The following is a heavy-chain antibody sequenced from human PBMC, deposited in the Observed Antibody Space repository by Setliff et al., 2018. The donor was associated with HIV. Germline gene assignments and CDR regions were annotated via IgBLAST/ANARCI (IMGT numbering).Heavy chain of an antibody. J-gene: IGHJ6*03. CDR1: GGSISSYY. CDR2: IYYSGST. CDR3: ARSPPTTFWSGYTYYYYMDV. Sequence: PSETLSLTCTVSGGSISSYYWSWIRQPPGKGLEWIGYIYYSGSTNYNPSLKSRVTTSVDTSKNQFSPKLNSVTAADTAVYYCARSPPTTFWSGYTYYYYMDVWGKGTTVTVSS. V-gene: IGHV4-59*01. D-gene: IGHD3-3*01.